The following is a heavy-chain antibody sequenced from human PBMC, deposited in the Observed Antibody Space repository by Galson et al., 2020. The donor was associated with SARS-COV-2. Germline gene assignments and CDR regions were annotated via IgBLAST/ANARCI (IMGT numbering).Heavy chain of an antibody. CDR1: GGSFSGYY. J-gene: IGHJ4*02. CDR2: INHSGST. Sequence: SETLSLTCAVYGGSFSGYYWSWIRQPPGKGLEWIGEINHSGSTNYNPSLKSRVTISVDTSKNQFSLKLSSVTAADTAVYYCARGRYSSSWYGQKYYLDYWGQGTLVTVSS. V-gene: IGHV4-34*01. CDR3: ARGRYSSSWYGQKYYLDY. D-gene: IGHD6-13*01.